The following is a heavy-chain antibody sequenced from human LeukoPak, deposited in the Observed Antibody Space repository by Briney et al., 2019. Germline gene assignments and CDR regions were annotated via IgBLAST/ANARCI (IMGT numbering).Heavy chain of an antibody. CDR3: ARVRSRWGTPQWPFDM. Sequence: PGRSLRLSCSASGFTFDDYAMHWVRQSPGTGLEWVAGLNWDSRSMAYADSVRGRFTISRDNAKNSLYLQMNSLRPEDTALYYCARVRSRWGTPQWPFDMWGQGTMVTV. CDR1: GFTFDDYA. J-gene: IGHJ3*02. V-gene: IGHV3-9*01. CDR2: LNWDSRSM. D-gene: IGHD3-16*01.